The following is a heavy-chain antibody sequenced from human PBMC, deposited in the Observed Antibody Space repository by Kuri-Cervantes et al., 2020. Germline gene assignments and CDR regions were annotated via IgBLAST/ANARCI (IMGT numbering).Heavy chain of an antibody. J-gene: IGHJ3*02. CDR3: ARNSPGYCSSVTCEGNAFDI. D-gene: IGHD2-15*01. V-gene: IGHV3-48*01. Sequence: GESLKISCAASGFTVSRNYMNWVRQAPGKGLEWVSYINSSGYTIYYADSVKGRFTISRDNGKNSLYLQMDSLRAEDTAVYYCARNSPGYCSSVTCEGNAFDIWGQGTVVTVSS. CDR2: INSSGYTI. CDR1: GFTVSRNY.